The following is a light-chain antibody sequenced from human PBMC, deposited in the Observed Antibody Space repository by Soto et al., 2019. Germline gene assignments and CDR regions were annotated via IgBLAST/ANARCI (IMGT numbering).Light chain of an antibody. J-gene: IGKJ4*01. CDR1: QSVSSN. V-gene: IGKV3D-15*01. CDR2: GAS. CDR3: EEYNNWPQT. Sequence: EIVMTQSPATLSVSPGERATLSCRASQSVSSNLAWCQQRPGQAPRLLIYGASTRATGTTDRFRGSGSGTEVTLTISNLQSKDFALQYYEEYNNWPQTFGGGTKVEI.